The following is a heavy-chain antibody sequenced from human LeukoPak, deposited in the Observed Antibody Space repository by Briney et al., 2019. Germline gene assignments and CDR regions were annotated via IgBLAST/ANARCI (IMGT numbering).Heavy chain of an antibody. V-gene: IGHV4-4*07. Sequence: SETLSLTCTVSGGSISSYYWSWIRQPAGKGLEWIGRIYTSGSTNYNPSLKSRVTMSVDTSKNQFSLKLSSVTAADTAVYYCARGPNYYDSSGYSHFDYWGQGTLVTVSS. CDR1: GGSISSYY. D-gene: IGHD3-22*01. CDR2: IYTSGST. J-gene: IGHJ4*02. CDR3: ARGPNYYDSSGYSHFDY.